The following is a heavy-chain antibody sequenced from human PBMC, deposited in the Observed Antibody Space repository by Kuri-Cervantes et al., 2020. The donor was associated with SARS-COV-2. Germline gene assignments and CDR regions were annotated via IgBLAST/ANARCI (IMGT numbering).Heavy chain of an antibody. D-gene: IGHD2-21*02. CDR3: ATTTYCGGDCFPGDPFDV. V-gene: IGHV4-61*01. Sequence: SETLSLTCTVSGASVSSASHYWSWIRQPPGKTLEWIGYISYSGRINYNPSLKSRVSMSIGTSKKQFSLKLRSVTAADTATYYCATTTYCGGDCFPGDPFDVWGEGTMVTVSS. J-gene: IGHJ3*01. CDR2: ISYSGRI. CDR1: GASVSSASHY.